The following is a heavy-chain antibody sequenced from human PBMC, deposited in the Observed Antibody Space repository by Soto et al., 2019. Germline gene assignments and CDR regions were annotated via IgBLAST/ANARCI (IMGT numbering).Heavy chain of an antibody. CDR1: GDAMSSNY. Sequence: QVQLQESGPGLVRPSETLSLTCTVSGDAMSSNYWSWIRQPPGKGLELIGYVYYAGATSYNPSLKSRVTISVDTSKNPFSLKLSSVTAADTAVYYCARAMGDWGTYYYYYGMDVWGQGTTVTVSS. V-gene: IGHV4-59*01. CDR3: ARAMGDWGTYYYYYGMDV. D-gene: IGHD3-16*01. J-gene: IGHJ6*02. CDR2: VYYAGAT.